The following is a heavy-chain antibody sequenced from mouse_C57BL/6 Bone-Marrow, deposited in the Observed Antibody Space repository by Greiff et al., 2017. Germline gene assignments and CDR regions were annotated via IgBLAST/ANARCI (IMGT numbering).Heavy chain of an antibody. Sequence: QVQLQQPGAELVMPGASVKLSCKASGYTFTSYWMHWVKQRPGQGLEWIGEIDPSDSYTNYNQKFKGKSTLTVDKSSSTAYMQLSSLTSEDPAVYYCARSQLGAFAYWGQGTLVTVSA. D-gene: IGHD4-1*02. CDR2: IDPSDSYT. V-gene: IGHV1-69*01. CDR1: GYTFTSYW. CDR3: ARSQLGAFAY. J-gene: IGHJ3*01.